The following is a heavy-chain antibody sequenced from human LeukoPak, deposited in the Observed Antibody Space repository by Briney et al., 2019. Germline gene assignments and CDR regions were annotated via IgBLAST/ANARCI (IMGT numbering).Heavy chain of an antibody. CDR2: INDNGGRT. CDR1: GFTFSRYA. D-gene: IGHD1-26*01. Sequence: GGSLRLSCSASGFTFSRYAMHWVRQAPGKGLEYVSGINDNGGRTHYGDSVKGRFSISRDNSKNTLHLQMSTLRAEDTALYYCVKDVGGSYAFDYWGQGSLVTVAS. V-gene: IGHV3-64D*09. J-gene: IGHJ4*02. CDR3: VKDVGGSYAFDY.